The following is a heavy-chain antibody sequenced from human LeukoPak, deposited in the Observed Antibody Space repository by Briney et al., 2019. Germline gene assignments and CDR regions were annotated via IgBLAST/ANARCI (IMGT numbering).Heavy chain of an antibody. CDR3: ILGGKLDY. D-gene: IGHD3-10*01. J-gene: IGHJ4*02. CDR1: GGSISSSNYY. V-gene: IGHV4-39*01. CDR2: IYHTGNT. Sequence: PSETLSLTCTVSGGSISSSNYYRGWIRQPPGEGLEWIGGIYHTGNTHYNPSLKSRVTISVDTSKNQLSLRLSSATAADTALYYCILGGKLDYWGQGILVTVSS.